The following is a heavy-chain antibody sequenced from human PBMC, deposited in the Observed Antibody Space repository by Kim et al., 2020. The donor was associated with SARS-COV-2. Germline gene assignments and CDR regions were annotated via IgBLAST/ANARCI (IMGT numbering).Heavy chain of an antibody. CDR3: AREYYYGSGTSLYDY. D-gene: IGHD3-10*01. CDR2: ISSSGSTI. V-gene: IGHV3-48*03. Sequence: GGSLRLSCAASGFTFSSYEMNWVRQAPGKGLEWVSYISSSGSTIYYADSVKGRFTISRDNAKNSLYLQMNSLRAEDTAVYYCAREYYYGSGTSLYDYWGQGTLVTVSS. J-gene: IGHJ4*02. CDR1: GFTFSSYE.